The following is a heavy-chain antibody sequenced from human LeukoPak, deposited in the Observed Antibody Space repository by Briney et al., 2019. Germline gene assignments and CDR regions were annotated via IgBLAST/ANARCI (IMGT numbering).Heavy chain of an antibody. Sequence: SVKVSCKTSGGTFLSHTFSWVRQAPGHGLEWIGKITPVIETAKYAQTFQGRVSIYTDKDTTTVYMDLSGLRPDDTAEYYCARVDLRGSNYNWFDPWGQGTRVIVSS. CDR2: ITPVIETA. J-gene: IGHJ5*02. D-gene: IGHD3-10*01. CDR1: GGTFLSHT. V-gene: IGHV1-69*08. CDR3: ARVDLRGSNYNWFDP.